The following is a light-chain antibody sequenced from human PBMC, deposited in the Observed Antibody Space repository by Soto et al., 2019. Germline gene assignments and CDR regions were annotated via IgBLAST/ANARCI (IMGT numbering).Light chain of an antibody. Sequence: DIQMTQSPSSLSASVGDRVTITCRASQSISSYLHWYQQRPGKAPKLLIYAASNLQRGVPSRFSASGSGTDFTLTLNRLQPEDFATYYCQQGYRTPWTFVQGTTVEIK. V-gene: IGKV1-39*01. CDR2: AAS. CDR1: QSISSY. CDR3: QQGYRTPWT. J-gene: IGKJ1*01.